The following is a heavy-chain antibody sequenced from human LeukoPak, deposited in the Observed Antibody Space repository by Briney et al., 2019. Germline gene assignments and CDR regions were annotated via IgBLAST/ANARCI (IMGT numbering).Heavy chain of an antibody. D-gene: IGHD6-19*01. V-gene: IGHV3-30*18. J-gene: IGHJ4*02. CDR2: ISYDGSNK. CDR1: GFTFSTFG. CDR3: AKDRGAVADYFDY. Sequence: QPGRSLRLSCAASGFTFSTFGMHWVRRAPGKGLEWVAVISYDGSNKYYADSVKGRFTISRDNSKNTLYLQMNSLRAEDTAVYYCAKDRGAVADYFDYWGQGTLVTVSS.